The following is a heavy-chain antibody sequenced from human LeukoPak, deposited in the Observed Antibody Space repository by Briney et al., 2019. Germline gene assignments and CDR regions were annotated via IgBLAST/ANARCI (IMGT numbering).Heavy chain of an antibody. D-gene: IGHD3-3*01. CDR3: VKDRYLEAYGMEV. Sequence: GGSLRLSYTASGSTFSGFGMHWVRQAPGKGLEWVAVISHDGKRKHYADSVQGRFTISRDDVKRTVYLQMNGLRTEDTAVYFGVKDRYLEAYGMEVWGQGTTVIVSS. V-gene: IGHV3-30*18. CDR2: ISHDGKRK. CDR1: GSTFSGFG. J-gene: IGHJ6*02.